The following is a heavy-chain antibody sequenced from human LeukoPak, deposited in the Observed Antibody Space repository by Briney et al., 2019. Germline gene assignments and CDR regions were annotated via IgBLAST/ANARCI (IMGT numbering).Heavy chain of an antibody. J-gene: IGHJ4*02. D-gene: IGHD3-16*01. V-gene: IGHV4-59*12. CDR2: IYYSGST. CDR1: GGSISSYY. Sequence: SETLSLTCTVSGGSISSYYWSWIRQPPGKGLEWIGYIYYSGSTNYNPSLKSRVTISVDTSKNQFSLKLSSVTAADTAVYYCARDGAVPKYYFDYWGQGTLVTVSS. CDR3: ARDGAVPKYYFDY.